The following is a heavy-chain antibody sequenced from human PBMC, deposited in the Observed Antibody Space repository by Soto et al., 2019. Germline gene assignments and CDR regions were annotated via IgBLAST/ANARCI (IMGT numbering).Heavy chain of an antibody. CDR1: GFTFSSYG. D-gene: IGHD2-8*02. Sequence: ESGGGVVQPGRSLRLSCAASGFTFSSYGMHWVRQAPGKGLEWVAVISYDGSNKYYADSVKGRFTISRDNSKNTLYLQMNSLRAEDTAVYYCGKASSLSWYCPFDYWGQGTLVTVSS. V-gene: IGHV3-30*18. CDR2: ISYDGSNK. CDR3: GKASSLSWYCPFDY. J-gene: IGHJ4*02.